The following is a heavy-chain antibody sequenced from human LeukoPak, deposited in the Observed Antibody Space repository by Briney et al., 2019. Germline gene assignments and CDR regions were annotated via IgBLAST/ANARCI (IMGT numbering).Heavy chain of an antibody. D-gene: IGHD6-6*01. V-gene: IGHV3-30*02. CDR3: ARERQLAEPLDAFDI. Sequence: PGGSLRLSCAASGFSFSTYGLHWVRHTPGKGLEWVAFIRYDGSNEYYADSVKGRFTISRDNSKNTLHLQMNSLRVEDTAVYYCARERQLAEPLDAFDIWGQGTMVTVSS. J-gene: IGHJ3*02. CDR1: GFSFSTYG. CDR2: IRYDGSNE.